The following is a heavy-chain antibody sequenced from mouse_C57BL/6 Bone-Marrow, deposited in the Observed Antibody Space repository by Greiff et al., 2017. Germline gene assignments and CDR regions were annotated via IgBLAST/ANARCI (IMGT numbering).Heavy chain of an antibody. J-gene: IGHJ1*03. V-gene: IGHV2-2*01. CDR3: ARNGNYGYFDV. CDR2: IWSGGST. CDR1: GFSLTSYG. D-gene: IGHD2-1*01. Sequence: VQLQQSGPGLVQPSQSLSITCTVSGFSLTSYGVHWVRQSPGKGLEWLGVIWSGGSTDYNAAFISRLSISKDNSKSQVFFKMNSLQADDTAIYYCARNGNYGYFDVWGTGTTVTVSS.